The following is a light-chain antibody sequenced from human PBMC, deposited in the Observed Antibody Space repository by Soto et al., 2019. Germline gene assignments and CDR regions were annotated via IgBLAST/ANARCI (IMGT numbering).Light chain of an antibody. CDR1: QTVSSRY. V-gene: IGKV3-20*01. CDR3: QQYGRSPPVK. CDR2: VAS. Sequence: EIVLTQSPGTLSLSPGEGATLSCRASQTVSSRYLAWYQQKPGHAPRLLIYVASTRAAGIPDRFSGSGSGTDFTLTISRLEPEDFAVYYCQQYGRSPPVKFGQGTKVDIK. J-gene: IGKJ1*01.